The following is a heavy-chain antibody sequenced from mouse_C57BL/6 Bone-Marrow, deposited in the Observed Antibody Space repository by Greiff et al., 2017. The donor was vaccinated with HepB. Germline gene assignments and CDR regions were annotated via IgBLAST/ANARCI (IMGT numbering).Heavy chain of an antibody. J-gene: IGHJ4*01. Sequence: VQLQQSGAELVKPGASVKLSCKASGYTFTEYTIHWVKQRSGQGLEWIGWFYPGSGSITYNEKFKDKATLTADKSSSTVYMELRRLTSEDSAVYFWAGHGEIYYGNWDYAMDYWGQGTSVTVSS. CDR3: AGHGEIYYGNWDYAMDY. V-gene: IGHV1-62-2*01. D-gene: IGHD2-1*01. CDR1: GYTFTEYT. CDR2: FYPGSGSI.